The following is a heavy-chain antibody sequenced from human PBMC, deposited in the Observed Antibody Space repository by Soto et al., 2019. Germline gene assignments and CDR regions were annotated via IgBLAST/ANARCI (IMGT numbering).Heavy chain of an antibody. V-gene: IGHV3-64*02. CDR2: TSGDGRIM. CDR3: ARDGGASSNTIVEKHNYFDW. D-gene: IGHD3-16*01. J-gene: IGHJ4*02. CDR1: GFTFSSYP. Sequence: LRLSCAASGFTFSSYPTHWVRQAPGKGLEHVSSTSGDGRIMYYLDSVKGRFTISRDNSINTLYLQMNDLRPEDTAFYSCARDGGASSNTIVEKHNYFDWWGQGTLVTVSS.